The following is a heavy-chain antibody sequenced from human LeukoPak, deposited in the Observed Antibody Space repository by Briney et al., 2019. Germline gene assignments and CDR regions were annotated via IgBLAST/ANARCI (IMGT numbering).Heavy chain of an antibody. J-gene: IGHJ4*02. V-gene: IGHV4-59*01. Sequence: SETLSLTCTVSGGSISSYYWSWIRQPPGKGLEWIGYIYYSGSTNYNPSLKSRVTISVDTSKNQFSLKLSSVTAADTAVHDCARGDRFGEFGYSSGWFDYWGQGTLVTVSS. CDR1: GGSISSYY. CDR3: ARGDRFGEFGYSSGWFDY. D-gene: IGHD6-19*01. CDR2: IYYSGST.